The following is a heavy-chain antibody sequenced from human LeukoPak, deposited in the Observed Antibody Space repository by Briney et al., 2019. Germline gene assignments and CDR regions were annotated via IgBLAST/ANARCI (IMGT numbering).Heavy chain of an antibody. Sequence: SETLSLTCTVSGGSISSYYWSWIRQPPGKGLEWIGSIYSSGSTYYNASLQSRVTISIETSKNQISLRLNSVTAADTAIYYCAKSGGYGLIDYWGQGTLVTVSS. CDR2: IYSSGST. V-gene: IGHV4-59*04. CDR1: GGSISSYY. CDR3: AKSGGYGLIDY. D-gene: IGHD1-26*01. J-gene: IGHJ4*02.